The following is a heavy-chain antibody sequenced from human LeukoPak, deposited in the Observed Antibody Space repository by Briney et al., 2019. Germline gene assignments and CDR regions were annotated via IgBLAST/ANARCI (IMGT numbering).Heavy chain of an antibody. CDR3: ASVYAGTYNWYFDI. V-gene: IGHV1-2*02. CDR1: GYTFSGFY. J-gene: IGHJ2*01. CDR2: INIDTGDI. D-gene: IGHD3-16*01. Sequence: GASVKVSCDASGYTFSGFYMHWVRQAPGQGLEWMGWINIDTGDIKYAQKFQGRVTMTRDTSITTAYMELSGLRYDDTGVYYCASVYAGTYNWYFDIWGRGTLVSVSS.